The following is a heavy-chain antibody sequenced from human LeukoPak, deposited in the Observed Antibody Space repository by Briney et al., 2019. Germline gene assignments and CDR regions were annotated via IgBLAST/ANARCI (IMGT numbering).Heavy chain of an antibody. D-gene: IGHD6-13*01. CDR3: ARVFVGTADY. J-gene: IGHJ4*02. Sequence: GGSLRLSCAASGLTFSTFSMNWVRQAPGKGLEWVSYISSNSCNIYHADSVKGRFTISRDNAENSLYLQMNSLRVEDTAVYYCARVFVGTADYWGQGTLVTVSS. CDR1: GLTFSTFS. V-gene: IGHV3-48*01. CDR2: ISSNSCNI.